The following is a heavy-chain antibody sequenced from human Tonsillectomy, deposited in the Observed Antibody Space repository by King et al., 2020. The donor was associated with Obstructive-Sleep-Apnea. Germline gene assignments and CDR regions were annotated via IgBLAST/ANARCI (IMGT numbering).Heavy chain of an antibody. D-gene: IGHD6-19*01. J-gene: IGHJ4*02. Sequence: VQLVESGGGVVQPGRSLRLSCAASGFTFSSYAIHWVRQAPGKGLEWVTVIAYDGGNKYYADSVKGRFTISRDNSKNTVYLQMNGLSAEDTAVYYCARDSGESGYGSGWYFAYWGQGTLVTVSP. CDR2: IAYDGGNK. CDR1: GFTFSSYA. CDR3: ARDSGESGYGSGWYFAY. V-gene: IGHV3-30-3*01.